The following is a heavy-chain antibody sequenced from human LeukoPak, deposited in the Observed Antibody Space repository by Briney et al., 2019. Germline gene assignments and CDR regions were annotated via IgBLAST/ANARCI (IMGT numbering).Heavy chain of an antibody. CDR1: GGSFSGYY. V-gene: IGHV4-34*01. Sequence: SETLSLTCAVYGGSFSGYYWSWIRQPPGKGLEWIGEINHSGSTNYNPSLKSQVTISVDTSKNQFSLKLSSVTAADTAVYYCARHGLKGWNDGVFDYWGQGTLVTVSS. CDR2: INHSGST. J-gene: IGHJ4*02. CDR3: ARHGLKGWNDGVFDY. D-gene: IGHD1-1*01.